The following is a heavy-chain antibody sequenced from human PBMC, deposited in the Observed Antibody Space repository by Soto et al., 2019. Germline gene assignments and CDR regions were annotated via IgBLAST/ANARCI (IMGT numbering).Heavy chain of an antibody. Sequence: EVQLVESGGGLVQPGRSLRLSCAASGFTFDDYAMHWVRQAPGKGLEWVSGISWNSGSIGYADSVKGRFTISRDNAKNSLYLQMNSLRAEDTALYYCAKEEVAGYYYYYMDVWGKGTTVTVSS. J-gene: IGHJ6*03. CDR1: GFTFDDYA. CDR2: ISWNSGSI. V-gene: IGHV3-9*01. D-gene: IGHD2-15*01. CDR3: AKEEVAGYYYYYMDV.